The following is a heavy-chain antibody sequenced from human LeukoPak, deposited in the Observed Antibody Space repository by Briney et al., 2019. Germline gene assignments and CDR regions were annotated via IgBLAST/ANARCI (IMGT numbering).Heavy chain of an antibody. CDR3: ARHWRVGGPEGYAFDI. CDR2: IYYSGST. D-gene: IGHD1-26*01. CDR1: GGSISSSSYY. V-gene: IGHV4-39*01. Sequence: SETLSLTCTVSGGSISSSSYYWGWSRQPPGKGLEWIGSIYYSGSTYYNPSLKSRVTISVDTSKNQFSLKLSSVTAADTAVYYCARHWRVGGPEGYAFDIWGQGTMVTVSS. J-gene: IGHJ3*02.